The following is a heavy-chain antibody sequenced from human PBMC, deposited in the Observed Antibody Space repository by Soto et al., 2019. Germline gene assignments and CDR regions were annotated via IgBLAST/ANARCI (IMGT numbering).Heavy chain of an antibody. CDR2: ISYDGSNK. CDR1: GFTFSSYG. V-gene: IGHV3-30*18. D-gene: IGHD3-22*01. J-gene: IGHJ3*02. CDR3: AKEPSPGLGITMIVVEHQLGSGAFDI. Sequence: LRLSCAASGFTFSSYGMHWVRQAPGKGLEWVAVISYDGSNKYYADSVKGRFTISRDNSKNTLYLQMNSLRAEDTAVYYCAKEPSPGLGITMIVVEHQLGSGAFDIWGQWTMFTIS.